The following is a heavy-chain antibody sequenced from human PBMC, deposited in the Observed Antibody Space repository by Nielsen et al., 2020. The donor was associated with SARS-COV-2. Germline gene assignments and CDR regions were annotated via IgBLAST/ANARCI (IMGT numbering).Heavy chain of an antibody. Sequence: SATLSLTCTVSGGPISSGGYYWSWIRQHPGKGLEWIGYIYYSGSTYYNPSLKSRVTISVDTSKNQFSLKLSSVTAADTAVYYCARDYTDNYYGMDVWGQGTTVTVSS. CDR3: ARDYTDNYYGMDV. J-gene: IGHJ6*02. CDR2: IYYSGST. V-gene: IGHV4-31*03. CDR1: GGPISSGGYY. D-gene: IGHD4-11*01.